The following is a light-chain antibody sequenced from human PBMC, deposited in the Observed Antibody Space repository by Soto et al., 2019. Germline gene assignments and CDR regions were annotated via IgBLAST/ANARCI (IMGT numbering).Light chain of an antibody. CDR1: QSISSW. V-gene: IGKV1-5*03. CDR2: KAS. Sequence: DLQLTQSPSTLSASVGDRVTITCRASQSISSWLAWYQQKPGKAPKLLIYKASNLESGVPSRFSGSRSGTDFTLTSSSLQPDDFAAYHCQQYNSYPLTGGGGTKVEIK. CDR3: QQYNSYPLT. J-gene: IGKJ4*01.